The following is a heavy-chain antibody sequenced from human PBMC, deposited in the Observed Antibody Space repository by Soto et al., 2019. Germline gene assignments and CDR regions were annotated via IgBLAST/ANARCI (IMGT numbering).Heavy chain of an antibody. V-gene: IGHV1-69*01. CDR1: GGSFSSYM. Sequence: QVLLVQSGAEVKKPGSSVKVSCQAAGGSFSSYMVSWVRQAPGQGLAYMGGIMPVFGTPTYTEKFQGSVTITADESTGTAYLELTSPKSDDTAVYYCARGVTANYMGGDAFAIWGQGTLVAVSS. CDR3: ARGVTANYMGGDAFAI. D-gene: IGHD4-4*01. CDR2: IMPVFGTP. J-gene: IGHJ3*02.